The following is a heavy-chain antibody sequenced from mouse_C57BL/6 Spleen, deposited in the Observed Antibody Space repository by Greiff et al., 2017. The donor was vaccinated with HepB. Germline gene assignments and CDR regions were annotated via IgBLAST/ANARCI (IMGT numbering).Heavy chain of an antibody. V-gene: IGHV1-42*01. CDR3: ARTAQALYYFDY. Sequence: VQLQQSGPELVKPGASVKISCKASGYSFTGYYMNWVKQSPEKSLEWIGEINPSTGGNTYNQKFKAKATLTVDKSSSTAYMQLKSLTSEDAAVYYCARTAQALYYFDYWGQGTTLTVSS. CDR1: GYSFTGYY. CDR2: INPSTGGN. J-gene: IGHJ2*01. D-gene: IGHD3-2*02.